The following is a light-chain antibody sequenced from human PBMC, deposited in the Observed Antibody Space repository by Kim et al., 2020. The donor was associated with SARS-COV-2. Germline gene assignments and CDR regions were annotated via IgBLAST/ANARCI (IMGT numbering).Light chain of an antibody. CDR2: GNS. Sequence: GVTLSCLGSSSNMGAGYDVHWYQRLPGTAPKLLIYGNSTRPSGVPDRFSGSKSGTSASLAITGLQAEDEADYYCQSYDSSLSGYVFGTGTKVTVL. CDR1: SSNMGAGYD. J-gene: IGLJ1*01. V-gene: IGLV1-40*01. CDR3: QSYDSSLSGYV.